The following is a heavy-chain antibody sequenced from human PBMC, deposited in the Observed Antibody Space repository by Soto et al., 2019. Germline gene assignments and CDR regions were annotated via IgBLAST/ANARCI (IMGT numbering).Heavy chain of an antibody. D-gene: IGHD6-13*01. Sequence: ASVKVSCKASGGTFSSYAISWVRQAPGQGLEWMGMINPSGGTTTYAQKFQGRITMTRDTSTSTVYMELSSLRSEDTAIYYCGRDLTAAAYWGQGTTVTVSS. CDR3: GRDLTAAAY. V-gene: IGHV1-46*01. CDR2: INPSGGTT. CDR1: GGTFSSYA. J-gene: IGHJ4*02.